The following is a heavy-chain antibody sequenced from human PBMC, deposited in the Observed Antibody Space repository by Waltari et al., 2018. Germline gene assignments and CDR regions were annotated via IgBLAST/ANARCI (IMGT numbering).Heavy chain of an antibody. J-gene: IGHJ5*02. CDR2: INPNRGGT. D-gene: IGHD1-26*01. V-gene: IGHV1-2*02. CDR3: ARDRGHGGSLRDWFDP. Sequence: QVQLVQSGAEVKKPGASVKVSCKASGYTFTGYYMHWGRQAPGQGLEWMGWINPNRGGTNYAQKFQGRVTMTRDTSISTAYMELSRLRSDDTAVYYCARDRGHGGSLRDWFDPWGQGTLVTVSS. CDR1: GYTFTGYY.